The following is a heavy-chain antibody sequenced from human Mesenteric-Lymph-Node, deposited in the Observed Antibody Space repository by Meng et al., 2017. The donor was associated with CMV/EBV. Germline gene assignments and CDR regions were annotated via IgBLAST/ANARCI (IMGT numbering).Heavy chain of an antibody. Sequence: GGSLRLSCAASGFTFGSYAMHWVRQAPGKGLEWVSGISWYSGSIGYADSVKGRFTISRDNAKNTLYLQMNSLIAEDTALYYCAKEEDAFDIWGQGTMVTVSS. V-gene: IGHV3-9*01. CDR2: ISWYSGSI. J-gene: IGHJ3*02. CDR1: GFTFGSYA. CDR3: AKEEDAFDI.